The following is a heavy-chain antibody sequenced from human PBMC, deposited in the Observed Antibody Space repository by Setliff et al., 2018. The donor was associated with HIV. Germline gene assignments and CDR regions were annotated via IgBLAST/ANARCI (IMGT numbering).Heavy chain of an antibody. D-gene: IGHD6-19*01. CDR2: INVGNGNT. Sequence: ASVKVSCKASGYTFLNYGISWVRQTPGRGLEWMAWINVGNGNTKTARKFQGRVALTTDTSTSTAHMELRNLRSDETAVYYCARDSGMAVVGTWRRLDPWGQGTLVTVSS. J-gene: IGHJ5*02. CDR3: ARDSGMAVVGTWRRLDP. V-gene: IGHV1-18*01. CDR1: GYTFLNYG.